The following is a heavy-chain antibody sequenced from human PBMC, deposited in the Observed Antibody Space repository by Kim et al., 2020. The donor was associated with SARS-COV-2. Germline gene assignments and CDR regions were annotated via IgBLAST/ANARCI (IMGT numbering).Heavy chain of an antibody. CDR3: TSVGATSDY. D-gene: IGHD1-26*01. J-gene: IGHJ4*02. Sequence: CAASVKGRFTHYRDDSKNTAYMQMSSLKTEDTAVYYCTSVGATSDYWGQGTLVTVSS. V-gene: IGHV3-73*01.